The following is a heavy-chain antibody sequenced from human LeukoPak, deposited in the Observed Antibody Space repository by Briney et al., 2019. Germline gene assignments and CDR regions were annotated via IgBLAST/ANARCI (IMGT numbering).Heavy chain of an antibody. CDR2: IKQDGSEK. J-gene: IGHJ4*02. Sequence: PGGSLRLSCAASGFTFSSYGMSWVRQAPGKGLEWVANIKQDGSEKYYVDSVKGRFTISRDNAKNSLYLQMNSLRAEDTAVYYCARADSSDYYYPNYFDYWGQGTLVTVSS. CDR1: GFTFSSYG. CDR3: ARADSSDYYYPNYFDY. D-gene: IGHD3-22*01. V-gene: IGHV3-7*01.